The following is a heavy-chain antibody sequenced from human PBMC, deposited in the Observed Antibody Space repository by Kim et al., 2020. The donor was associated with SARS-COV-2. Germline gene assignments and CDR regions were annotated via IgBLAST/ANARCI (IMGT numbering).Heavy chain of an antibody. CDR2: IYYSGST. CDR1: GGSISSSSYY. CDR3: ASRGVTMIVVVTGVDAFDL. J-gene: IGHJ3*01. D-gene: IGHD3-22*01. V-gene: IGHV4-39*01. Sequence: SETLSLTCTVSGGSISSSSYYWGWIRQPPGKGLEWIGNIYYSGSTYYNPSLKSRVTISVDTSKNQFSLKLSSVTAADTAVYYCASRGVTMIVVVTGVDAFDLWGQGTMVTVSS.